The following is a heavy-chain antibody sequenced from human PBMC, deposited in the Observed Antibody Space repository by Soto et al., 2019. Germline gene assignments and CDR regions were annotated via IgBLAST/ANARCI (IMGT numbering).Heavy chain of an antibody. J-gene: IGHJ4*02. V-gene: IGHV3-33*01. CDR3: ARDGDGYNFVGGTLAYYFDY. CDR1: GFTFSSYG. CDR2: IWYDGSNK. D-gene: IGHD5-12*01. Sequence: GGSLRLSCAASGFTFSSYGMHWVRQAPGKGLEWVAVIWYDGSNKYYADSVKGRFTISRDNSKNTLYLQMNSLRAEDTAVYYCARDGDGYNFVGGTLAYYFDYWGQGTLVTVSS.